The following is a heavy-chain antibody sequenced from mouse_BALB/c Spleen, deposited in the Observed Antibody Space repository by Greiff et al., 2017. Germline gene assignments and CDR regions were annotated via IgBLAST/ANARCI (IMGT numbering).Heavy chain of an antibody. D-gene: IGHD2-4*01. J-gene: IGHJ1*01. CDR1: GFSLTGYG. CDR2: IWGDGST. CDR3: ARDTSYDYDWYFDV. Sequence: QVQLKESGPGLVAPSQSLSITCTVSGFSLTGYGVNWVRQPPGKGLEWLGMIWGDGSTDYNSALKSRLSISKDNSKSQVFLKMNSLQTDDTARYYCARDTSYDYDWYFDVWGAGTTVTVSS. V-gene: IGHV2-6-7*01.